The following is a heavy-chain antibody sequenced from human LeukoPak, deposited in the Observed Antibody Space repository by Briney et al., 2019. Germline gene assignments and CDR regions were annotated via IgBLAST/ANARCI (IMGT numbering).Heavy chain of an antibody. V-gene: IGHV4-59*12. CDR1: GGSIRSYY. Sequence: PSETLSLTCTVSGGSIRSYYWSWIRQPPARGLDWIGYIYYSGSTYYNPSLKSRVTISVDTSKNQFSLKLSSVTAADTAVYYCARGRTARRAFDIWGQGTMVTVSS. D-gene: IGHD6-6*01. J-gene: IGHJ3*02. CDR3: ARGRTARRAFDI. CDR2: IYYSGST.